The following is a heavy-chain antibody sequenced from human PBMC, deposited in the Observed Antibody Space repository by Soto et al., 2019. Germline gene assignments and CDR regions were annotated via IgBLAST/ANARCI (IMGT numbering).Heavy chain of an antibody. Sequence: GASVKVSCKASGYTFTSYYMHWVRQAPGQGLEWMGIINPSGGSTSYAQKFQGRVTMTRDTSTSTVYMELSSLRSEDTAVYYCAKNTYYYGPGVYYYYGMEVWGQGTTVTVSS. CDR2: INPSGGST. D-gene: IGHD3-10*01. CDR1: GYTFTSYY. CDR3: AKNTYYYGPGVYYYYGMEV. V-gene: IGHV1-46*01. J-gene: IGHJ6*02.